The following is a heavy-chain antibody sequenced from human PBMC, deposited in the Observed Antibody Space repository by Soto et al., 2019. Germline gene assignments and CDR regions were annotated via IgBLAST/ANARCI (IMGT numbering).Heavy chain of an antibody. CDR1: GASSSSGGYS. J-gene: IGHJ6*02. V-gene: IGHV4-30-2*01. CDR3: ARGEAAAPLGSSVDV. D-gene: IGHD2-15*01. CDR2: IYHSAST. Sequence: PSETLSLTCAASGASSSSGGYSWTWIRQPPGKGLEWTGYIYHSASTHYNPSLNSRVTISVDACKNDFSRKVSSVTAVGTAVYFCARGEAAAPLGSSVDVWGQGTTVTLSS.